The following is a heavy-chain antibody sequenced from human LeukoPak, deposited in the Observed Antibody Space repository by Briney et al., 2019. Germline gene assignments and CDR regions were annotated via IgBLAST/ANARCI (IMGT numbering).Heavy chain of an antibody. CDR2: ISAYNGNT. V-gene: IGHV1-18*04. Sequence: GASVKVSCKASGYTFTGYDVHWVRRSPGQGLEWMGWISAYNGNTNDAQKLQRRVTMTRDTSKRTAHMQLTSLRSHDPAVYYCASGSPRCQTDSHCSYYDILTGYLNYSYYGMDVWGQGTTVTVSS. J-gene: IGHJ6*02. CDR1: GYTFTGYD. CDR3: ASGSPRCQTDSHCSYYDILTGYLNYSYYGMDV. D-gene: IGHD3-9*01.